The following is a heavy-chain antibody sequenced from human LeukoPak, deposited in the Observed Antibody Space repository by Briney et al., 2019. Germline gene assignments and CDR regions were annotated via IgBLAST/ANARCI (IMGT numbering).Heavy chain of an antibody. V-gene: IGHV3-23*01. CDR1: GFTFNTNA. Sequence: GGSLRLSCATSGFTFNTNALSWVRQAPGKGLEWVSTIGNTETFYADSVTGRFTISRDNSKNTVYLHMNSLRVEDTAVYYCAKDWIQFNRVFDCFDSWGQGTLVTVSS. D-gene: IGHD2-21*01. J-gene: IGHJ4*02. CDR2: IGNTET. CDR3: AKDWIQFNRVFDCFDS.